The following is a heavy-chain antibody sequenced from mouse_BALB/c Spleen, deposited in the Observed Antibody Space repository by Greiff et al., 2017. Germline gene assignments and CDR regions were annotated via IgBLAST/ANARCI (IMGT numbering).Heavy chain of an antibody. CDR1: GFNIKDTY. J-gene: IGHJ2*01. V-gene: IGHV14-3*02. CDR2: IDPANGNT. CDR3: ARDDYDYFDY. D-gene: IGHD2-4*01. Sequence: EVQGVESGAELVKPGASVKLSCTASGFNIKDTYMHWVKQRPEQGLEWIGRIDPANGNTKYDPKFQGKATITADTSSNTAYLQLSSLTSEDTAVYYCARDDYDYFDYWGQGTTLTVSS.